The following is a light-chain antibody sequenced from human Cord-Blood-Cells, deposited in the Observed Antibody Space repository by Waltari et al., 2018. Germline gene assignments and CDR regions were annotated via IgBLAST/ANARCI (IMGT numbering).Light chain of an antibody. V-gene: IGLV2-23*01. CDR3: CSYAGSSTYVV. J-gene: IGLJ2*01. CDR1: SSHVGSYNL. CDR2: EGS. Sequence: QSALTQPASVSGSPGQSITISCTGTSSHVGSYNLVSWYQQHPGKAPKLMIYEGSKRPSGVSNRFSGSKSVNTASLTISGLQAEDEADYYCCSYAGSSTYVVFGGGTKLTVL.